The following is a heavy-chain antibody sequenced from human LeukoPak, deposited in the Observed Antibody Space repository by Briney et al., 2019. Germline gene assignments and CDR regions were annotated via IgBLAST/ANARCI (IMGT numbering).Heavy chain of an antibody. Sequence: PSQTLSLTCTVSGGSISSGSYYWSWIRRPAGKGLEWIGRIYTSGSTNYNPSLKSRVTISVDTSKNQFSLKLSSVTAADTAVYYCAREGYGDYSDAFDIWGQGTMVTVSS. D-gene: IGHD4-17*01. CDR3: AREGYGDYSDAFDI. V-gene: IGHV4-61*02. CDR1: GGSISSGSYY. CDR2: IYTSGST. J-gene: IGHJ3*02.